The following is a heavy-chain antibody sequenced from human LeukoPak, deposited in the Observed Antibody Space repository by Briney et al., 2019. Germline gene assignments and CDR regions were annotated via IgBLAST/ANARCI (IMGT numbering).Heavy chain of an antibody. CDR1: GGSISSGSYY. CDR3: ARERTDTSMDY. V-gene: IGHV4-61*02. D-gene: IGHD5-18*01. Sequence: SETLSLTCTVSGGSISSGSYYWTWIRQPAGKGLEWIGRIYTSGSTNHNPSLKSRVAISLDTSKNQFSLKLISVTAADTAVYFCARERTDTSMDYWGQGTLVTVSS. J-gene: IGHJ4*02. CDR2: IYTSGST.